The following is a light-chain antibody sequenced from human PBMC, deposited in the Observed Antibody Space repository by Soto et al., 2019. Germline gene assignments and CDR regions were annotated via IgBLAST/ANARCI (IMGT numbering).Light chain of an antibody. J-gene: IGKJ1*01. CDR1: QSVSSYY. CDR2: GAS. CDR3: QQYDRSPRT. Sequence: EIVLTQSPGTPSLSPGKRATLSCRASQSVSSYYLAWFQHKPGQPPRLLIYGASIRATGIPDRFSGSGSGTDFTLTINRLEPEDFAVYYCQQYDRSPRTFGQGTRVEIK. V-gene: IGKV3-20*01.